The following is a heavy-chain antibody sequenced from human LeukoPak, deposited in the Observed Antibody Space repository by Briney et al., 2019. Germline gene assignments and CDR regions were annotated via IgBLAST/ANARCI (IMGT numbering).Heavy chain of an antibody. J-gene: IGHJ6*02. D-gene: IGHD4-17*01. CDR3: ARGKSTVTTRHYYYYYGMDV. CDR1: GYTFTSFG. V-gene: IGHV1-8*02. Sequence: ASVKVSCKASGYTFTSFGISWVRQAPGQGLEWMGWMNPNSGNTGYAQKFQGRVTMTRNTSISTAYMELSSLRSEDTAVYYCARGKSTVTTRHYYYYYGMDVWGQGTTVTVSS. CDR2: MNPNSGNT.